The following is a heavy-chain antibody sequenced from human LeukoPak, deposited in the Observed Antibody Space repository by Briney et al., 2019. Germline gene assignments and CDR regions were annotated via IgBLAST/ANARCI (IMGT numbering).Heavy chain of an antibody. J-gene: IGHJ3*02. D-gene: IGHD3-10*01. Sequence: ASVKVSCKASGYTFTSYYMHWVRQAPGQGLEWMGIINPSGGSTSYAQKFQGRVTMTRDTSTSTVYMELSRLRSDDTAVYYCARESGFGELDDAFDIWGQGTMVTVSS. CDR2: INPSGGST. CDR1: GYTFTSYY. CDR3: ARESGFGELDDAFDI. V-gene: IGHV1-46*01.